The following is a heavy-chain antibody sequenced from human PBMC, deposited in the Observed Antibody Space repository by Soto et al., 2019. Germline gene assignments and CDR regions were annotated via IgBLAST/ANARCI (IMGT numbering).Heavy chain of an antibody. V-gene: IGHV4-31*03. D-gene: IGHD4-17*01. Sequence: QVQLQESGPGLVKPSQTLSLTCTVSGGSISSGGYYWSWIRQHPGKGLEWIGYIYYSGSTYYNPSLTSRVTISVDTSMNQFSLKLSSVTAADTAVYYCARDHYGDYSYYFDYWGQGTLVTVSS. J-gene: IGHJ4*02. CDR2: IYYSGST. CDR1: GGSISSGGYY. CDR3: ARDHYGDYSYYFDY.